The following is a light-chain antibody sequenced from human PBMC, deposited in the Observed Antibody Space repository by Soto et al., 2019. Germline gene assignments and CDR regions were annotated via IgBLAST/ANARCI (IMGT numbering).Light chain of an antibody. J-gene: IGKJ1*01. V-gene: IGKV1-5*03. CDR1: QTISSW. CDR3: QHYNSYSEE. Sequence: DIQMTQSPSTLSGSVGDRVTITCRASQTISSWLAWYQQKPGKAPKLLIDKASTLKSGVPSRFSGSGAGTEFTLTISSVQPDDFATYYCQHYNSYSEEFGQGTKGELK. CDR2: KAS.